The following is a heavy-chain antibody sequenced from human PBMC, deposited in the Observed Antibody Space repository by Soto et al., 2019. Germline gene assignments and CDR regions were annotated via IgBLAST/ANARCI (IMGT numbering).Heavy chain of an antibody. CDR2: ISGSGDST. J-gene: IGHJ4*02. D-gene: IGHD6-19*01. CDR1: GFTFSSYA. CDR3: AKAPQLGGSGWYFDY. V-gene: IGHV3-23*01. Sequence: PGGSLRLSCAASGFTFSSYAMSWVRQAPGKGLEWVSAISGSGDSTYYADSVKGRFTISRDNSKNTLYLQMNSLRAEDTAIYYCAKAPQLGGSGWYFDYWGQGTLVTVS.